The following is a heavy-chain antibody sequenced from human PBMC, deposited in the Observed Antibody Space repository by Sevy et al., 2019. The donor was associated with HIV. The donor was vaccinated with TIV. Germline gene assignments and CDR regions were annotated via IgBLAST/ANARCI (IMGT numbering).Heavy chain of an antibody. D-gene: IGHD1-26*01. CDR2: IIPIFGTA. CDR1: GGTFRRYA. V-gene: IGHV1-69*13. CDR3: ASGGGIYYPSGCFDP. Sequence: ASVKVTCKASGGTFRRYAISWVRQAPGQGLAWMGGIIPIFGTANYAQKFQGRVTITADESTSTAYMELSSLRSEDTAVYYCASGGGIYYPSGCFDPWGQGTLVTVSS. J-gene: IGHJ5*02.